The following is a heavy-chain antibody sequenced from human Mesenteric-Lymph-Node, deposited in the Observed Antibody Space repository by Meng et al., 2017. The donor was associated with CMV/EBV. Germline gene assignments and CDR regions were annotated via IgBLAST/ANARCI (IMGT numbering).Heavy chain of an antibody. CDR2: ISAYTGNT. Sequence: ASVTVSCKASGYIFTSYGISWVRQAPGQGLEWMGWISAYTGNTNYAQKPQGRVTMTTDTSTSTAYMELRNLRSDDTAVYYCASSVASTSSFGGYFYYDMDVWGQGTTVTVSS. CDR3: ASSVASTSSFGGYFYYDMDV. J-gene: IGHJ6*02. D-gene: IGHD2-2*01. V-gene: IGHV1-18*01. CDR1: GYIFTSYG.